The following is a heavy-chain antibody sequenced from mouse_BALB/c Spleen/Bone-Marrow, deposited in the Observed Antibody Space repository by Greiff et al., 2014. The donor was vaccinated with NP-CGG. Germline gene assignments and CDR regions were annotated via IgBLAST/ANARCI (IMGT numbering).Heavy chain of an antibody. J-gene: IGHJ2*01. CDR3: ARQYGNYFDY. CDR1: GYAFSSYW. V-gene: IGHV1-80*01. D-gene: IGHD2-10*02. CDR2: IYPGDGDT. Sequence: QVQLQQSGAELVRPGSSVKISCKASGYAFSSYWMNWVKQRPGQGLEWIGQIYPGDGDTNYNGKFKGKATLTADKSSSTAYTQLSSLTSEDSAVYFCARQYGNYFDYWGQGTTLTVSS.